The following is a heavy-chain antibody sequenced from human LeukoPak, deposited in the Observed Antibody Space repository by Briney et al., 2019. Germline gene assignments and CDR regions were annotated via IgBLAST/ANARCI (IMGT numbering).Heavy chain of an antibody. CDR2: ISYDGSTK. CDR1: GFTFSSHG. V-gene: IGHV3-30*03. CDR3: ARDPNTMIVVVPDYYFDY. J-gene: IGHJ4*02. D-gene: IGHD3-22*01. Sequence: PGGSLRLSCAASGFTFSSHGMQWVRQAPGKGLEWVAVISYDGSTKYYADSVKGRFTISRDNAKNSLYLQMNSLRAEDTAVYYCARDPNTMIVVVPDYYFDYWGQGTLVTVSS.